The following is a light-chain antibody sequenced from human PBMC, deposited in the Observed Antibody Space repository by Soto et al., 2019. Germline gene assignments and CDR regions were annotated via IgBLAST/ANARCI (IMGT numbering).Light chain of an antibody. J-gene: IGKJ2*01. CDR1: QSVSSN. CDR3: QQYNNWPYT. CDR2: RAS. V-gene: IGKV3-15*01. Sequence: EIVMTQSPATLSVSPGERATLSCRASQSVSSNLAWYQQKPGQAPSLLIYRASTRTTGFPARFSGSGSGTEFTLTISSLQSEDFAIYYCQQYNNWPYTFGQGTKLEIK.